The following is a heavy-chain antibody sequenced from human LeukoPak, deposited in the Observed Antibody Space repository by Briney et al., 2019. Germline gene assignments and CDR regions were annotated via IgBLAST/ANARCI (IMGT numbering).Heavy chain of an antibody. CDR3: VHYLVTGDRGFDD. V-gene: IGHV2-5*01. J-gene: IGHJ4*02. CDR1: GFSLSTSVVG. Sequence: SGPTLVKPTQTLTLTCSFSGFSLSTSVVGVGWFRQPPGQALEWLALIYGSGEKHYTPFLKTRLSITKDTSRNQVVLIMTNVDPVDTATYYCVHYLVTGDRGFDDWGQGTLVTVSS. D-gene: IGHD7-27*01. CDR2: IYGSGEK.